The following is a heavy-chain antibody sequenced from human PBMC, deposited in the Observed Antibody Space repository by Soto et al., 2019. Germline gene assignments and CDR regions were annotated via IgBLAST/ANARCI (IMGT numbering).Heavy chain of an antibody. D-gene: IGHD2-2*02. V-gene: IGHV3-23*01. CDR1: GFSLTSYV. CDR3: AKDGTSAGIHFYGMNV. CDR2: IGGVGDT. J-gene: IGHJ6*02. Sequence: GGSLRLSCEVSGFSLTSYVMNWVGQPPDKGLEWVSTIGGVGDTFYADSVKGRFTISRDISKNTLFLQMNSLRDEDTALYFCAKDGTSAGIHFYGMNVWGQGTTVTVSS.